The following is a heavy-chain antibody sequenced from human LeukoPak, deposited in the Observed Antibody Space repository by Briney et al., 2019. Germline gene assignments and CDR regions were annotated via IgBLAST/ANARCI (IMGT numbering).Heavy chain of an antibody. J-gene: IGHJ4*02. D-gene: IGHD3/OR15-3a*01. Sequence: GGSLRLSCAASGFTFSSYAMSWVRQAPGKGLEWVSGFTGSGGSPYYADSVKGRFTISRDNSKNTLYLQMNSLRAEDTAVYYCAKDGHHKPAQYFDYWGQGTLVTVSS. V-gene: IGHV3-23*01. CDR1: GFTFSSYA. CDR3: AKDGHHKPAQYFDY. CDR2: FTGSGGSP.